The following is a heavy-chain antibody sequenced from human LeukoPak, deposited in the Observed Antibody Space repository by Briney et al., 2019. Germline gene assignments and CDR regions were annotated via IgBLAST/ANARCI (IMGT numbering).Heavy chain of an antibody. J-gene: IGHJ5*02. V-gene: IGHV4-34*01. CDR1: GGSFSGYY. CDR3: ARGRGYSSSHRPRRFDP. CDR2: INHSGST. D-gene: IGHD6-13*01. Sequence: SETLSLTCAVYGGSFSGYYWSWIRQPPGKGLEWIGEINHSGSTNYNPSLKSRVTISVDTSKNQFSLKLSSVTAADTAVYYCARGRGYSSSHRPRRFDPWGQGTLVTVSS.